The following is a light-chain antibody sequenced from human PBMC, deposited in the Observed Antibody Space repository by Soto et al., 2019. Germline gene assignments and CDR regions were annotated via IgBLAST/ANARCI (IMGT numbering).Light chain of an antibody. Sequence: QSVLTQPPSVSGAPGQRVTISCTGSSSNIGAGYDVHWYQQLPGTAPKLLIYGNSNRPSGVPVRFSGSKSGTSVSLAITGLQAEDEADYYCQSYDSSLSGYVFGTGTKLTVL. CDR1: SSNIGAGYD. J-gene: IGLJ1*01. CDR2: GNS. CDR3: QSYDSSLSGYV. V-gene: IGLV1-40*01.